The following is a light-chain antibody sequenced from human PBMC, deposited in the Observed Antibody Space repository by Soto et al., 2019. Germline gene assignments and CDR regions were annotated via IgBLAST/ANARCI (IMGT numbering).Light chain of an antibody. CDR3: SSDTSSNTLYV. CDR1: TSDVGDYNL. CDR2: DVS. J-gene: IGLJ1*01. Sequence: QSVLTQPASVSGSPGQSIAISCTGTTSDVGDYNLVSWYQQHPGKAPKLMIYDVSNRPSGISDRFSASKSGNTASLTISGLQAEDEADYYCSSDTSSNTLYVFGTGTKVTVL. V-gene: IGLV2-14*01.